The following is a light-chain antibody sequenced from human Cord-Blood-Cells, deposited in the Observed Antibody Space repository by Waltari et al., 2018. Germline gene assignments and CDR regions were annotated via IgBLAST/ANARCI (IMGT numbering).Light chain of an antibody. J-gene: IGKJ2*01. CDR3: QQYGSSLYT. CDR1: QSVSSSY. V-gene: IGKV3-20*01. Sequence: EIVLTQSPGTLSLSPGERATLSCRASQSVSSSYLACYQQKPSQAPRLLIYGASSRATGIPDRFSGSGSGTDFTLTISRLEPEDFAAYYCQQYGSSLYTFGQGTKLEIK. CDR2: GAS.